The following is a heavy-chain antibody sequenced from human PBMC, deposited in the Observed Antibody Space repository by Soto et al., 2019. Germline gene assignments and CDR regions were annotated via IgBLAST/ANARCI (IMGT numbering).Heavy chain of an antibody. V-gene: IGHV1-69*13. CDR2: IIPVFGTA. J-gene: IGHJ6*02. CDR3: ARFLGGAGSYYDGQNYNYYNGMDV. CDR1: GGPYNSCA. Sequence: SVKVSCKASGGPYNSCAISWVRQAPGQGLEWIGGIIPVFGTATYAQKFKGRVTITAEESTSTAYMELSSLTSEDTAVYYCARFLGGAGSYYDGQNYNYYNGMDVWGQGTTVTVSS. D-gene: IGHD3-10*01.